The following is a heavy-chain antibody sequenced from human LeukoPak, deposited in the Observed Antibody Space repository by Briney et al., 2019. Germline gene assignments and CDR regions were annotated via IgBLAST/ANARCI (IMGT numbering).Heavy chain of an antibody. CDR3: ARAPGPYYYDSSGQIPEAFDI. Sequence: GASVKVSCKASGYTFTSYDINWVRQATGQGLEWMGWMNPNSGNTGYAQKLQGRVTLTTDTSTSTAYMDLRSLRSDDTAVYYCARAPGPYYYDSSGQIPEAFDIWGQGTMVTVSS. V-gene: IGHV1-8*01. J-gene: IGHJ3*02. D-gene: IGHD3-22*01. CDR2: MNPNSGNT. CDR1: GYTFTSYD.